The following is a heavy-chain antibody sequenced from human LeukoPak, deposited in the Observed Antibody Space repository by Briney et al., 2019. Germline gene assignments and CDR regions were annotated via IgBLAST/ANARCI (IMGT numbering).Heavy chain of an antibody. CDR2: IYSGGST. D-gene: IGHD3-10*01. Sequence: GGSLRLSCAASGFTVSSNYMSWVRQAPGKGLEWVSVIYSGGSTYYADSVKGRFTISRDNSKNTLYLQMNSLRAEDTAVYYCAGGLHTMVRGVPSFVDVWGKGTTVTISS. CDR3: AGGLHTMVRGVPSFVDV. CDR1: GFTVSSNY. V-gene: IGHV3-66*01. J-gene: IGHJ6*04.